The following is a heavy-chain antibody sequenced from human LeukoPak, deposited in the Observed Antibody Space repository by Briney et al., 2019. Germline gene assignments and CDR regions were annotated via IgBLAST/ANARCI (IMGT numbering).Heavy chain of an antibody. Sequence: GASVKVSCKASGYTFTGYYMHWVRQAPGQGLEWMGWINPNSGGTNYAQKFQGRVTMTRDTSISTAYMELSRLRSDDTAVYYCARPQRGCSGGSCNPRARYYFDYWGQGTLVTVSS. CDR3: ARPQRGCSGGSCNPRARYYFDY. J-gene: IGHJ4*02. D-gene: IGHD2-15*01. V-gene: IGHV1-2*02. CDR2: INPNSGGT. CDR1: GYTFTGYY.